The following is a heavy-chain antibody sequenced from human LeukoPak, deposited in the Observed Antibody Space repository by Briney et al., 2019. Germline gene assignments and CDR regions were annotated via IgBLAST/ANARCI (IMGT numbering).Heavy chain of an antibody. CDR3: ARVNDCAGSSCSTRWIDP. CDR2: VYYGGSP. Sequence: SETLSLTCSVSGGSISSDNFYWGWIRQPPGKGLEWVGTVYYGGSPDYNPSLTSRVTMSVDTSKNQLSLKLYSVTAADTAVYYCARVNDCAGSSCSTRWIDPRGQGTLVTVSS. J-gene: IGHJ5*02. V-gene: IGHV4-39*07. D-gene: IGHD2-2*02. CDR1: GGSISSDNFY.